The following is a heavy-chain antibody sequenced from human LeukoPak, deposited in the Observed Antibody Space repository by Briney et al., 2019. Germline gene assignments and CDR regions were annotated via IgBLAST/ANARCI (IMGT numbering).Heavy chain of an antibody. V-gene: IGHV3-23*01. J-gene: IGHJ3*02. CDR2: LSGSGAGT. CDR3: ARGTAFDI. Sequence: GGSLRLSCAATGFTFSSYAVSWVRHAPGKGLEWVSGLSGSGAGTYYADSVKGRFTISRDSSKNTLYLQMDSLRAEDTAVYYCARGTAFDIWGQGTMVTVSS. CDR1: GFTFSSYA.